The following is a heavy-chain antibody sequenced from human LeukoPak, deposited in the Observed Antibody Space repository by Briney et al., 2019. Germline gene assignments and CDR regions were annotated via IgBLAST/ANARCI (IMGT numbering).Heavy chain of an antibody. V-gene: IGHV3-30*02. CDR2: IRYDGSNK. Sequence: GGSLRLSCAASGFTFSSYGMHWVRQAPGKGLEWVAFIRYDGSNKYYADSVKGRFTISRDNSKNTLYLQMNSLKTEDTAVYYCTTDYTSGSPYWGQGTLVTVSS. D-gene: IGHD3-10*01. CDR3: TTDYTSGSPY. CDR1: GFTFSSYG. J-gene: IGHJ4*02.